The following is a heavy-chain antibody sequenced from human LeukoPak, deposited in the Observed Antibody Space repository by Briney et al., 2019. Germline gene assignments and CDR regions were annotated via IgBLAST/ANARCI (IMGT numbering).Heavy chain of an antibody. D-gene: IGHD3-22*01. Sequence: ARSLRLSCAASGFTFSSYGMHWVRQAPGKGLEWVAVISYDGSNKYYADSVKGRFTISRDNSKNTLYLQMNSLRAEDTAVYYCAKQSRYYDSSGPGAFDIWGQGTMVTVSS. CDR3: AKQSRYYDSSGPGAFDI. J-gene: IGHJ3*02. CDR2: ISYDGSNK. V-gene: IGHV3-30*18. CDR1: GFTFSSYG.